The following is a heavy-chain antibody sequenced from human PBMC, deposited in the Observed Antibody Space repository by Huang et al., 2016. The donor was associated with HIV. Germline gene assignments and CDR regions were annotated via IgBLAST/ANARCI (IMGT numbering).Heavy chain of an antibody. Sequence: EVQLVESGGGLIQPGGSLRLSCAASGFTVSTTYMTWVRQAPGKGLEWVSLNYSGGTTYYADSVKGRFTISRDDSENTLYLHMTSLRAGDTAVYYCAKEGDTGAALGYWGQGTLVTVS. CDR2: NYSGGTT. V-gene: IGHV3-53*01. CDR1: GFTVSTTY. D-gene: IGHD2-8*02. CDR3: AKEGDTGAALGY. J-gene: IGHJ4*02.